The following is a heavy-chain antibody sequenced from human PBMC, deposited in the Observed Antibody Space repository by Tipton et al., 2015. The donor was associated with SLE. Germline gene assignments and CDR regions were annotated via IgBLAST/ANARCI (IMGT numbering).Heavy chain of an antibody. Sequence: QSGAEVKKPGASVKVPCKASGYTFTSYDINWVRQATGQGLEWMGWMNPNSGNTGYAQKFQGRVTITRNTSISTAYMELSSLRAEDTAVYYCARGYYDGSESWFDPWGQGTLVTVSS. CDR2: MNPNSGNT. D-gene: IGHD3-22*01. CDR3: ARGYYDGSESWFDP. CDR1: GYTFTSYD. J-gene: IGHJ5*02. V-gene: IGHV1-8*03.